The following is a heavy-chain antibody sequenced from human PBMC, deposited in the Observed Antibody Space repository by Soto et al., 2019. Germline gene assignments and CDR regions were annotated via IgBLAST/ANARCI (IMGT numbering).Heavy chain of an antibody. Sequence: PGESLKISCKCSGYSFTSYWIGLVRQMPGKGLEWMGIIYPGDSDTRYSPSFQGQVTISADKSISTAYLQWSSLKASDTAMYYCARSSSWYFVDSGAFDIWGQGTMVTVSS. J-gene: IGHJ3*02. CDR1: GYSFTSYW. CDR3: ARSSSWYFVDSGAFDI. V-gene: IGHV5-51*01. CDR2: IYPGDSDT. D-gene: IGHD6-13*01.